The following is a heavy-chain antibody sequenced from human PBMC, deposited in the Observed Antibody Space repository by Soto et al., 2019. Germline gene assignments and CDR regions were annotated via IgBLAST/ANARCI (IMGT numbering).Heavy chain of an antibody. V-gene: IGHV3-74*01. CDR2: IKGDGSRT. Sequence: EVQLVESGGGLVQPGESLRLSCAASGFTFSNDWMHWVRQAPGMGLVWVSRIKGDGSRTNYADSVKGRFTISRDNAKNTLYRQINSLRAEDTAVYYCARGAFGTYYFDYWGQGSLVTVSS. CDR1: GFTFSNDW. J-gene: IGHJ4*02. D-gene: IGHD3-3*01. CDR3: ARGAFGTYYFDY.